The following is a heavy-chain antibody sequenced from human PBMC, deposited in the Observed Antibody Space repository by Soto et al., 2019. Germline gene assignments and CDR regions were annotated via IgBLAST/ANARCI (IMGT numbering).Heavy chain of an antibody. J-gene: IGHJ4*01. V-gene: IGHV3-48*02. D-gene: IGHD2-21*02. CDR3: ARLPKGSVVTG. CDR1: GFSFRDHS. Sequence: VQLVESGGGVVSPGGSLRLSWVGSGFSFRDHSMNWVSQPPGKGLQWISYISSRSENIYYADSVKGRFTVSRDNAKNTLFLQMNSLRDDDSAIYYCARLPKGSVVTGWGQGSLVTVSS. CDR2: ISSRSENI.